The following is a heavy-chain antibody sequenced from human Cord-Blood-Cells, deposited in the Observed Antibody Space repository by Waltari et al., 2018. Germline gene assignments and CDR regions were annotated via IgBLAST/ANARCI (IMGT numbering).Heavy chain of an antibody. Sequence: EVQLVESGGGLVQPGRSLRLSCAASGSTSADYAMHCVRTDPGKGLEWVSGISLNSGSRGYADSVKGRFTISRDNAKNSLYLQMNSLRAEDTALYYCAKDIAAAGTKGFDYWGQGTLVTVSS. CDR1: GSTSADYA. CDR2: ISLNSGSR. CDR3: AKDIAAAGTKGFDY. J-gene: IGHJ4*02. D-gene: IGHD6-13*01. V-gene: IGHV3-9*02.